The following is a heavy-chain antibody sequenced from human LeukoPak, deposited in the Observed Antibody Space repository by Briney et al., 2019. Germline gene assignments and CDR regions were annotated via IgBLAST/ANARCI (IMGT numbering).Heavy chain of an antibody. CDR2: ISDYNGNT. CDR1: GYNFFIYG. D-gene: IGHD3-22*01. CDR3: ARDYYYDSSDYYRPGLIFDY. Sequence: ASVKDSCKASGYNFFIYGISWVRQAPGQGLEWMGWISDYNGNTNYAQRLQGRVTMTTDTSTSTAYMELRSLRSDDTAVYYCARDYYYDSSDYYRPGLIFDYWGQGTLVTVSS. V-gene: IGHV1-18*01. J-gene: IGHJ4*02.